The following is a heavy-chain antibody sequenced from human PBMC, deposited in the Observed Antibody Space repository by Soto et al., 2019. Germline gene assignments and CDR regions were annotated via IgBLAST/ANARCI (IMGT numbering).Heavy chain of an antibody. V-gene: IGHV3-23*01. CDR3: ARDSRWLQMSDY. Sequence: EVQLLESGGDLIQPGGSLRLSCVASGLTFGSRAMSWVRQSPGEGLEWVSTITDTGGDAKYADSVRGRFAISRDNSKNSLYLQMNSLRAEDTAVYYCARDSRWLQMSDYWGQGTLVTVSS. D-gene: IGHD5-12*01. CDR2: ITDTGGDA. J-gene: IGHJ4*02. CDR1: GLTFGSRA.